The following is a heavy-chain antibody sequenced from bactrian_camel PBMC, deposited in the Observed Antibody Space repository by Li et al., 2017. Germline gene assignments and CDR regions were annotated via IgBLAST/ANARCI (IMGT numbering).Heavy chain of an antibody. J-gene: IGHJ4*01. CDR2: IATGSGNT. CDR3: AAEGPPYCILWRQHEFNY. V-gene: IGHV3S40*01. CDR1: GYIYSSYC. Sequence: DVQLVEYGGGSVQAGGSLRLSCAASGYIYSSYCMGWFRQAPGKEREGVARIATGSGNTYYADSVKGRFTISQDNVKNTVYLRMNSLKPEDTAMYYCAAEGPPYCILWRQHEFNYWSQGTQVTVS. D-gene: IGHD1*01.